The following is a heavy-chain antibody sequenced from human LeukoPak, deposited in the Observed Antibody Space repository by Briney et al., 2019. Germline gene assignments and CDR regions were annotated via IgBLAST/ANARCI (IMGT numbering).Heavy chain of an antibody. J-gene: IGHJ6*03. CDR3: AREGYYYDSSGYSYYYYMDV. CDR1: GFTFSSYS. CDR2: ISSSSSYI. D-gene: IGHD3-22*01. V-gene: IGHV3-21*01. Sequence: GGSLRLSCAASGFTFSSYSMNWVRQAPGKGLEWVSSISSSSSYIYYADSVKGRFTISRDNAKNSLYLQMNSLRAEDTAVYYCAREGYYYDSSGYSYYYYMDVWGKGTTVTVSS.